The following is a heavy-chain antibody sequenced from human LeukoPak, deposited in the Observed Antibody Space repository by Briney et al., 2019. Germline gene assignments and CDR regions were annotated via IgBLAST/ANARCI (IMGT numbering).Heavy chain of an antibody. V-gene: IGHV4-30-2*01. CDR2: IYHSGST. CDR3: ARGVAATDFFDY. J-gene: IGHJ4*02. CDR1: GGSISSGGYS. D-gene: IGHD2-15*01. Sequence: SETLSLTCAVSGGSISSGGYSWSWIRQPPGKGLEWIGYIYHSGSTYYNPSLKSRVTISVDRSKNQFSLKLSSVTAADTAVYYCARGVAATDFFDYWGQGTLDTVSS.